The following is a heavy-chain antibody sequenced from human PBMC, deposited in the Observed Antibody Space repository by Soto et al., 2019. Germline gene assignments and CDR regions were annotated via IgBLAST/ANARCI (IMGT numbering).Heavy chain of an antibody. CDR3: ARDRIGELLFFSKYGMDV. D-gene: IGHD3-10*01. V-gene: IGHV3-21*01. Sequence: GGSLRLSCAASGFTFSSYSMNWVRQAPGKGLEWVSSISSSSSYIYYADSVKGRFTISRDNAKNSLYLQMNSLRAEDTAVYYCARDRIGELLFFSKYGMDVWGQGTTVTVSS. CDR1: GFTFSSYS. CDR2: ISSSSSYI. J-gene: IGHJ6*02.